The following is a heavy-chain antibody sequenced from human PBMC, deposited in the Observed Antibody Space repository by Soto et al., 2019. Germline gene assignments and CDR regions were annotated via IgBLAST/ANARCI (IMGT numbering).Heavy chain of an antibody. V-gene: IGHV2-5*02. Sequence: QITLKESGPPLVKPTQTLTLTCTFSGFSLSTSGVGVSWIRQPPGKALEWLALIYWDEDKRYSPFLKSRLTITKDTSTNEVVLTMTNMDPVDTGTYYCAHKGGRGAAMDVWGQGTTVTVSS. D-gene: IGHD2-15*01. CDR3: AHKGGRGAAMDV. CDR2: IYWDEDK. CDR1: GFSLSTSGVG. J-gene: IGHJ6*02.